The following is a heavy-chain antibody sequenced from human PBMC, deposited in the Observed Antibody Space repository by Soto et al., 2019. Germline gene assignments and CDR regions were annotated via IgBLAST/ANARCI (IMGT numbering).Heavy chain of an antibody. CDR2: IYHSGST. CDR3: ARGTGVSTYYYYGMDV. Sequence: SETLSLTCAVSGGSISSSNWWSWVRQPPGKGLEWIGEIYHSGSTNYNPSLKSRVTISVDKSKNQFSLKLSSVTAADTAVYYCARGTGVSTYYYYGMDVWGQGTTVTVSS. J-gene: IGHJ6*02. CDR1: GGSISSSNW. D-gene: IGHD2-8*02. V-gene: IGHV4-4*02.